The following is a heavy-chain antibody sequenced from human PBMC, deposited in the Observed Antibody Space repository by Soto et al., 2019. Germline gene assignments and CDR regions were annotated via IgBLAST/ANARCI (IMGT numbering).Heavy chain of an antibody. J-gene: IGHJ4*02. CDR3: ARGGHVVVVTAALDY. CDR1: GDTFTDYY. CDR2: VNPSGGHT. Sequence: QVQLVQSGAEVKKPGASVKVSCKASGDTFTDYYIHWVRQAPGQGLEWMGTVNPSGGHTTYAQHFLCRMNMTRDTSTSTLYKELASLTSEDTAIYFCARGGHVVVVTAALDYWGQGTLVTVSS. V-gene: IGHV1-46*01. D-gene: IGHD2-21*02.